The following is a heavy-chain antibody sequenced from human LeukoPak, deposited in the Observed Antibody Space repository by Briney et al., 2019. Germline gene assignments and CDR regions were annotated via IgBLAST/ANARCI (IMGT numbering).Heavy chain of an antibody. J-gene: IGHJ3*02. CDR3: TADSRPGERALHHRGAFNI. CDR2: IIPIFGTA. CDR1: GGTFSSYA. Sequence: SVKVSCKASGGTFSSYAISWVRQAPGQGLEWMGGIIPIFGTANYAQKFQGRVTITADESTSTAYMELSSLRSEDTAVYYCTADSRPGERALHHRGAFNIWGQGTMVTVSS. D-gene: IGHD6-6*01. V-gene: IGHV1-69*01.